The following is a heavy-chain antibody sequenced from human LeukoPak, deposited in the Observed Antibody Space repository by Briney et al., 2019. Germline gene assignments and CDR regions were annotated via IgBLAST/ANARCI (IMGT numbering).Heavy chain of an antibody. D-gene: IGHD1-26*01. Sequence: GGSLRLSCAASGFTFSNYAVSWVRQAPGKGLEWVTAISGNGDSTYYADSLKGRFTISRDNSKNTLYLQMSSLRDADTAVYYCTTRAGSYYGYFDYWGQGILVTVSS. J-gene: IGHJ4*02. CDR1: GFTFSNYA. CDR3: TTRAGSYYGYFDY. V-gene: IGHV3-23*01. CDR2: ISGNGDST.